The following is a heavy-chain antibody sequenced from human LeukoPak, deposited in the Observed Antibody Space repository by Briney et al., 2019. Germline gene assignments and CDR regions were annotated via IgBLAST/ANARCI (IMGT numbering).Heavy chain of an antibody. D-gene: IGHD1-26*01. CDR1: GYTFTNYY. Sequence: ASVKVSCKASGYTFTNYYIHWVRQAPGQGLEWMGIINASGGGTSYAQKFQGRGTMTRDTSTSTVYMELSSLRSEDTAIYYCARARHYRYSETYDSDYWGQGTLVTVSS. V-gene: IGHV1-46*01. J-gene: IGHJ4*02. CDR2: INASGGGT. CDR3: ARARHYRYSETYDSDY.